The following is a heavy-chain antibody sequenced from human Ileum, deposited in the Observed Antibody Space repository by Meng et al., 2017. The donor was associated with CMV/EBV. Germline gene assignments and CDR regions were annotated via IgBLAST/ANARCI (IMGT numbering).Heavy chain of an antibody. CDR1: GFTFSHYS. Sequence: GGSLRLSCAVSGFTFSHYSMKWVRRAPGKGLEWVSTIDSSDRTYYADSVRGRFTISRDNSRNTLHLQMNSLRAEDTAVYYCAKSLVDTAMDLDEWSQETLVTVSS. CDR2: IDSSDRT. J-gene: IGHJ4*02. CDR3: AKSLVDTAMDLDE. D-gene: IGHD5-18*01. V-gene: IGHV3-23*01.